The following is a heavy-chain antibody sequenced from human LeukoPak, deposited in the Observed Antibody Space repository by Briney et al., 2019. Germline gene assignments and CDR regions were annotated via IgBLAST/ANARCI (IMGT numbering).Heavy chain of an antibody. CDR2: ISAYNGNT. CDR3: ARGCSTTSCYTGVLPPDY. Sequence: GASVKVSRKASGYTFTHYGISWVRQAPGQGLEWMGWISAYNGNTNYAQKFRGRVTMTTDTSTSAVYMELRSLRSDDTAVYYCARGCSTTSCYTGVLPPDYWGQGTLVTVSS. D-gene: IGHD2-2*02. V-gene: IGHV1-18*01. J-gene: IGHJ4*02. CDR1: GYTFTHYG.